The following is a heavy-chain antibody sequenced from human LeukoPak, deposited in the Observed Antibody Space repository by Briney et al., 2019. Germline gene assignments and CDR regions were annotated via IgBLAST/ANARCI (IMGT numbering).Heavy chain of an antibody. V-gene: IGHV3-30-3*01. Sequence: GRSLPLSCAASGFTFSDFAIHWVRQAPGKGLEWVTLISYNGVIKYYADSVKGRFTISRDNSKNTLYLQMDTLRAEDTAVYYCARAKDGTNILDYWGQGTLVTVSS. CDR3: ARAKDGTNILDY. J-gene: IGHJ4*02. CDR2: ISYNGVIK. CDR1: GFTFSDFA. D-gene: IGHD5-24*01.